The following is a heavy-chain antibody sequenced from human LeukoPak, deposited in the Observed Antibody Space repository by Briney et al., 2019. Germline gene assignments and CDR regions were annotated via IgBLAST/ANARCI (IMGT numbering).Heavy chain of an antibody. J-gene: IGHJ4*02. V-gene: IGHV4-39*07. CDR3: AGERGEEYSSGWYKRNYFDN. D-gene: IGHD6-19*01. Sequence: SETLSLTCTVSGDSFSSVTDYWAWIRQPPGKGLEWIASGDYSGGTYYSPSLESRVAISADMSKNQFSLKLTSVTGADTAVYYCAGERGEEYSSGWYKRNYFDNWGQGIRVTVSS. CDR1: GDSFSSVTDY. CDR2: GDYSGGT.